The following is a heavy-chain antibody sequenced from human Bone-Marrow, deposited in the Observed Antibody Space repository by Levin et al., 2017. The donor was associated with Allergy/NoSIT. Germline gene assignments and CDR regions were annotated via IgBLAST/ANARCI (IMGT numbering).Heavy chain of an antibody. V-gene: IGHV3-30*18. CDR1: GFTFSSYG. CDR2: VSDDGSDK. J-gene: IGHJ4*02. Sequence: GGSLRLSCAGSGFTFSSYGMHWVRQAPGKGLEWVAVVSDDGSDKYYGDSVKGRFTISRDNSKNTLYLQMNSLKAEDTAVYYCAKVDPEISSYWGQGTLVTVSS. CDR3: AKVDPEISSY. D-gene: IGHD1-14*01.